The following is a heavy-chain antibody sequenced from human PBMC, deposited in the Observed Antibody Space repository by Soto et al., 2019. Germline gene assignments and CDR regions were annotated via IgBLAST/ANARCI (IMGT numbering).Heavy chain of an antibody. CDR3: TSADSTPYYFDY. D-gene: IGHD2-2*01. CDR2: ISYSGTT. CDR1: GDSVSNYY. Sequence: QVQLQESGPGLVKPSETLSLTCIVSGDSVSNYYWSWIRQPPGKGLEWIGYISYSGTTKYNPSLESRVTMSVDKSKNRFSLKLNSVTAADTAVYYCTSADSTPYYFDYWGQGTLVTVSS. V-gene: IGHV4-59*02. J-gene: IGHJ4*02.